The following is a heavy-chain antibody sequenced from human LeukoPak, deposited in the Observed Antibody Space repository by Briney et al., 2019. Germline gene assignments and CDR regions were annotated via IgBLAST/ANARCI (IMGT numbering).Heavy chain of an antibody. J-gene: IGHJ4*02. D-gene: IGHD6-13*01. CDR3: ARVIAAAEDFDY. CDR1: GFTFSSYW. V-gene: IGHV3-74*01. Sequence: GGSLRLSCAASGFTFSSYWMHWVRQAPAKGLVWVSRINSDGSSTSYADSVKGRFTISRDNAKNTLYLQMNSLRAEDTAVYYCARVIAAAEDFDYWGQGTLVTVSS. CDR2: INSDGSST.